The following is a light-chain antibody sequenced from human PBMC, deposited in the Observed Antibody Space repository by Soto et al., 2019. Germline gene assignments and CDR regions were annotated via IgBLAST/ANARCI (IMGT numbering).Light chain of an antibody. J-gene: IGLJ1*01. CDR2: EVS. V-gene: IGLV2-14*01. CDR3: SSYTSSSPYV. Sequence: QSALTQPASVSGSPGQSITISCTGTSSDVGGYNYVSWYQQHPGKAPKLLIYEVSNRPSGVSNRFSGSKSGNTASLTISGLHAEDEADYSCSSYTSSSPYVFGTRTKVTVL. CDR1: SSDVGGYNY.